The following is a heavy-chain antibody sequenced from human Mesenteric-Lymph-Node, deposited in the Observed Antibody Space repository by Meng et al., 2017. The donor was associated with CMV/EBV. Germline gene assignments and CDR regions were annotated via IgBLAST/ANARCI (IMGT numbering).Heavy chain of an antibody. V-gene: IGHV1-69*10. D-gene: IGHD6-19*01. Sequence: SVKVSCKASGGTFSGYAISWVRQAPGQGLEWMGGIIPILGIANYAQKFQGRVTITADKSTSTAYMELSSLRSEDTAVYYCASKAVAGSRRPLDYWGQGTLVTVSS. CDR3: ASKAVAGSRRPLDY. CDR1: GGTFSGYA. J-gene: IGHJ4*02. CDR2: IIPILGIA.